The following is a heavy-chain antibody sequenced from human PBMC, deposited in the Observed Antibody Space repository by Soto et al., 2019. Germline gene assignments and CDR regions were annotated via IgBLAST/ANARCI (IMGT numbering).Heavy chain of an antibody. Sequence: GQLVQSGAEVKKPGSSVQVSCKASGGNFSSYAISWVRQAPGQGLEWMGGIITIFGTANYAKKFHDRVRITADEIKSTDYMELRSLRSEDTSVEYGARARGAMPGEASYYYDGMHVWGKGTTGTLCS. CDR2: IITIFGTA. J-gene: IGHJ6*04. D-gene: IGHD2-2*01. CDR3: ARARGAMPGEASYYYDGMHV. CDR1: GGNFSSYA. V-gene: IGHV1-69*01.